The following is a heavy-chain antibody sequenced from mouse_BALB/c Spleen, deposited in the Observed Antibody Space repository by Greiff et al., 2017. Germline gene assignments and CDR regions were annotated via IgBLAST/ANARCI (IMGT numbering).Heavy chain of an antibody. CDR2: ISSGGST. Sequence: EVMLVESGGGLVKPGGSLKLSCAASGFTFSSYAMSWVRQTPEKRLEWVASISSGGSTYYPDSVKGRFTISRDNARNILYLQMSSLRSEDTAMYYCARADGIYFDYWGQGTTLTVSS. V-gene: IGHV5-6-5*01. CDR3: ARADGIYFDY. D-gene: IGHD2-1*01. J-gene: IGHJ2*01. CDR1: GFTFSSYA.